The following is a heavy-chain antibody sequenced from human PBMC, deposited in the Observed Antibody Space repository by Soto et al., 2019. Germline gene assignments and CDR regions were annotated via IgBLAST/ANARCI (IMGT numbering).Heavy chain of an antibody. Sequence: SETLSLTCTVSGGSISSYYWSWIRQPAGKGLEWIGRIYTSGSTNYNPSLKSRVTMPVDTSKNQFSLKLSSVTAADTAVYYCARGLMVRGYYYYGMDVWGQGTTVTVSS. CDR1: GGSISSYY. V-gene: IGHV4-4*07. CDR2: IYTSGST. CDR3: ARGLMVRGYYYYGMDV. J-gene: IGHJ6*02. D-gene: IGHD3-10*01.